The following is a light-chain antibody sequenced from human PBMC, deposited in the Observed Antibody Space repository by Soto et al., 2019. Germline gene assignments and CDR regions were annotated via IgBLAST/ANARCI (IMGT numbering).Light chain of an antibody. CDR3: SSYAGSSIEVV. J-gene: IGLJ2*01. CDR2: EVN. Sequence: QSALTQPPSASGSPGQSVTISCTGTSSDVGGNVYVSWYHQHPGRVPKLMIYEVNKRPSGVPDRFSGSKSGNTASLTVSGLQAEDEAEYYCSSYAGSSIEVVFGGGTKLTVL. CDR1: SSDVGGNVY. V-gene: IGLV2-8*01.